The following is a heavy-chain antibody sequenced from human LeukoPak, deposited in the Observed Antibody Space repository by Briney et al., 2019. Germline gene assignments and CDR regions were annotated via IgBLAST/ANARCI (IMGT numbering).Heavy chain of an antibody. Sequence: SETLSLTCAVHGGSFSGYYWSWIRQPPGKGLKWIGEINRSGSTNYNPSLKSRVTISLDTSKNQFFLKLSSVTAADTAVYYCARGELGTSAFDIWGQGTMVTVSS. D-gene: IGHD7-27*01. J-gene: IGHJ3*02. CDR3: ARGELGTSAFDI. CDR1: GGSFSGYY. CDR2: INRSGST. V-gene: IGHV4-34*01.